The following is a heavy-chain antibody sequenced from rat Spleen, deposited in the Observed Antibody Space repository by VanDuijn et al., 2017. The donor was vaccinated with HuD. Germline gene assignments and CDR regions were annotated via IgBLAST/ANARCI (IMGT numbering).Heavy chain of an antibody. J-gene: IGHJ1*01. V-gene: IGHV5S14*01. D-gene: IGHD2-5*01. CDR1: GFTFSNYD. Sequence: EVQLVESGGGLVQPGRSLKLSCAASGFTFSNYDMAWVRQTPPKGLEWVASIRTGGGHTYYRDSVKGRFAISRDNAKNTQYLQMDSLRSEDMATYYCVRQGYLRDWYFDFWGPGTMVTVSP. CDR3: VRQGYLRDWYFDF. CDR2: IRTGGGHT.